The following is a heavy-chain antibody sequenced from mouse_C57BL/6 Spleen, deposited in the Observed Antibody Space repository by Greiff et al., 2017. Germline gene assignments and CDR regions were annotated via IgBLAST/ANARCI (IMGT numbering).Heavy chain of an antibody. V-gene: IGHV7-3*01. J-gene: IGHJ4*01. CDR2: IRNKANGYTT. CDR1: GFTFTDYY. Sequence: EVMLVESGGGLVQPGGSLSLSCAASGFTFTDYYMSWVRQPPGKALEWLGFIRNKANGYTTEYSASVKGRFTISRDNSQSILYLQMNPLRAADSATYYCARYGATRYYYAMDYWGQGTSVTVSS. D-gene: IGHD3-1*01. CDR3: ARYGATRYYYAMDY.